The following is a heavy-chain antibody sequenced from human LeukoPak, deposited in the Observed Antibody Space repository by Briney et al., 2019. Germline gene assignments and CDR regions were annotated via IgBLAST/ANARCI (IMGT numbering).Heavy chain of an antibody. D-gene: IGHD3-3*01. J-gene: IGHJ6*03. CDR2: INHSGST. CDR1: GASITSSNYY. CDR3: ARGTIYYYYYMDV. V-gene: IGHV4-39*07. Sequence: SETLSLTCAVSGASITSSNYYWGWVRQPPGKGLEWIGEINHSGSTNYNPSLKSRVTVSVDTSKNQFSLKLSSVTAADTAVYYCARGTIYYYYYMDVWGKGTTVTISS.